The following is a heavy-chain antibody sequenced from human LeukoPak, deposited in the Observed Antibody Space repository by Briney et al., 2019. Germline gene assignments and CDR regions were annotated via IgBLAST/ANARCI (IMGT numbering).Heavy chain of an antibody. J-gene: IGHJ4*02. CDR2: ISGSGGST. CDR3: ASGGVYDFLSFYFDY. D-gene: IGHD3-3*01. Sequence: QAGGSLRLSCAASGFTFSSYAMSWVRQAPGKGLEWVSAISGSGGSTYYADSVKGRFTISRDNAKNSLYLQMNSLRAEDTAVYHCASGGVYDFLSFYFDYWGQGTLVTVSS. V-gene: IGHV3-23*01. CDR1: GFTFSSYA.